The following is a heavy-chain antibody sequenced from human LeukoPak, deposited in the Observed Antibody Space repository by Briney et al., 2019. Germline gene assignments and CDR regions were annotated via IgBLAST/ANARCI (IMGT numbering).Heavy chain of an antibody. Sequence: SETLSLTCTVSGGSISSYYWSWIRQPPGKGLEWIGYIYYSGSTNYNPSLKSRVTISVDTSKNQFSLKLSSVTAADTAVYYCARHGGSQPYYFDYWGQGTLVTVSS. CDR2: IYYSGST. D-gene: IGHD2-15*01. CDR3: ARHGGSQPYYFDY. J-gene: IGHJ4*02. CDR1: GGSISSYY. V-gene: IGHV4-59*08.